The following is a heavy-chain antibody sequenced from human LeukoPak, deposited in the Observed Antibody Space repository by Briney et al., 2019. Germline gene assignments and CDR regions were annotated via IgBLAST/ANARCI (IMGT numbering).Heavy chain of an antibody. D-gene: IGHD2-21*01. Sequence: GGSLRLSCAASGFTFSTYWMSWVRQAPGKGLEWVANIKQDGSEKYYVDSVKGRFTISRDNAKNSLYLQMNSLRAEDTAVYYCAREHCGGDWLCPDSWFDPWGQGTLVTVSS. J-gene: IGHJ5*02. CDR1: GFTFSTYW. V-gene: IGHV3-7*01. CDR3: AREHCGGDWLCPDSWFDP. CDR2: IKQDGSEK.